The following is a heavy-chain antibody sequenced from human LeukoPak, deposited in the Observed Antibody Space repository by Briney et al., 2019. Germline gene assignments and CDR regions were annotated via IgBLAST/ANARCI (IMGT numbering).Heavy chain of an antibody. CDR1: GFAFSRYS. J-gene: IGHJ4*02. V-gene: IGHV3-21*01. D-gene: IGHD3-3*01. CDR2: ISPDSNHI. Sequence: PGGSLRLSCAASGFAFSRYSMNWVRQAPGKGLEWVSSISPDSNHIYYADCVRGRFTMSRDDSQNSLHLRMNSLRADDTAVYYCTRLLLESSPPNDFWGQGTLVAVSS. CDR3: TRLLLESSPPNDF.